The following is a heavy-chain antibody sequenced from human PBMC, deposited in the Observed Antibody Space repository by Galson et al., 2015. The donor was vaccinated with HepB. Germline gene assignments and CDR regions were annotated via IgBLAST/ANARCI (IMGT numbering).Heavy chain of an antibody. J-gene: IGHJ4*02. CDR2: INPSSGST. CDR3: ARLGSSNWSTYYFDY. Sequence: SVKVSCKASGYTFTSHYIHWVRQAPGQGLEWMGSINPSSGSTDYAQKFQGRVTMTRDTSTSTVYMELSSLRSEDTAVYYCARLGSSNWSTYYFDYWGQGTLVTVSS. D-gene: IGHD6-13*01. CDR1: GYTFTSHY. V-gene: IGHV1-46*01.